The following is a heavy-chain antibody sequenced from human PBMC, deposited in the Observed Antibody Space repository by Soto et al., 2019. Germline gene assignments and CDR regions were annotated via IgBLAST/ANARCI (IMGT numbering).Heavy chain of an antibody. J-gene: IGHJ4*02. CDR2: ISKDGSHK. CDR1: GFSFSRYA. Sequence: QSGGFLRLSCAASGFSFSRYAIHWVRQAPGKGLEWVAVISKDGSHKYYLDSVKGRFTISRDNCKNILYLQMNSLRDEDTAVYYCARSRSGAVADSFDFWGQGTLVTVSS. CDR3: ARSRSGAVADSFDF. D-gene: IGHD3-10*01. V-gene: IGHV3-30*04.